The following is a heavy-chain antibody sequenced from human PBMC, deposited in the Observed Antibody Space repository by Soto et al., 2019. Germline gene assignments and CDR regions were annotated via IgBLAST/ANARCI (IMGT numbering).Heavy chain of an antibody. J-gene: IGHJ4*02. CDR2: MNPNSGNT. CDR1: GYTFTSYD. D-gene: IGHD7-27*01. Sequence: QVQLVQSGAEVKKPGASVKVSCKAAGYTFTSYDINWVRQATGQDFEWMGWMNPNSGNTAYAQKFQGRVTMTRDTSKSTAFMELSSLTSEDTAVYYCARGPRNWGVDYWGQGTLVIVSS. CDR3: ARGPRNWGVDY. V-gene: IGHV1-8*01.